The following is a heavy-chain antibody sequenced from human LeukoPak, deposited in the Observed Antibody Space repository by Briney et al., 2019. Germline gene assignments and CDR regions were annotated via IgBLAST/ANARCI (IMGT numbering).Heavy chain of an antibody. Sequence: GGSLRLSCAASGFTFSSYAMSWVRQAPGKGLEWVSAISGSGGSTYYADSVKGRFTISRDNSKNTLYLQMNSLRAEDTAVYYCAKGGGYCSSTSCYRGYYFDYWGQGTLVTVSS. CDR2: ISGSGGST. D-gene: IGHD2-2*02. CDR1: GFTFSSYA. V-gene: IGHV3-23*01. J-gene: IGHJ4*02. CDR3: AKGGGYCSSTSCYRGYYFDY.